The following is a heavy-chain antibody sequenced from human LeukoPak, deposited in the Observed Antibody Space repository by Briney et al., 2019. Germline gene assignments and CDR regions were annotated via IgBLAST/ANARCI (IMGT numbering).Heavy chain of an antibody. D-gene: IGHD3-10*01. V-gene: IGHV3-23*01. CDR3: AKVGGGYYGSGSPRYYFDY. Sequence: GGSLRLSCAASGFTFSSYAMSWVRQAPGKGLEWVSAISGSGGSTYYADSVKGRFTISRDNSKNTLYLQMNSLRAEDTAVYYCAKVGGGYYGSGSPRYYFDYWGQGTLVTVSS. CDR2: ISGSGGST. J-gene: IGHJ4*02. CDR1: GFTFSSYA.